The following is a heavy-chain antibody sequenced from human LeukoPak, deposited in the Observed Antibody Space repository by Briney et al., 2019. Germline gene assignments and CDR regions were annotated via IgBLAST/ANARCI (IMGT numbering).Heavy chain of an antibody. V-gene: IGHV3-11*01. CDR1: GFTFSDYH. CDR3: ARARNYDFWSGYYFDY. J-gene: IGHJ4*02. CDR2: ISSSGSTI. Sequence: GGSLRLSCAASGFTFSDYHMSWIRQAPGKGLEWVSYISSSGSTIYYADSVKGRFTISRDNAKNSLYLQMNSLRAEDTAVYYCARARNYDFWSGYYFDYWGQGTLVTVSS. D-gene: IGHD3-3*01.